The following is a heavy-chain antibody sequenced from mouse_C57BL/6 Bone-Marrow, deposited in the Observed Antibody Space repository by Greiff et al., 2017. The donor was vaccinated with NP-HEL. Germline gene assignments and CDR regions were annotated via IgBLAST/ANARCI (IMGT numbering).Heavy chain of an antibody. Sequence: EVQLVESGPGLVKPSQSLSLTCSVTGYSITSGYYWNWIRQFPGNKLEWMGYISYDGSNNYNPSLKNRISITRDTSKKQFFLKLNSVTTEDTATYYCARDPYYYGSSSFAYWGQGTLVTVSA. CDR1: GYSITSGYY. D-gene: IGHD1-1*01. V-gene: IGHV3-6*01. CDR2: ISYDGSN. CDR3: ARDPYYYGSSSFAY. J-gene: IGHJ3*01.